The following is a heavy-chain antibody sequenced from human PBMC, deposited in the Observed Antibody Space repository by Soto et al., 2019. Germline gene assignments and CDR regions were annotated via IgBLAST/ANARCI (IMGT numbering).Heavy chain of an antibody. Sequence: PSETLSLTCTVSGDSMATGGHYYNWIRQVPGKGLEWIGYVYYSGATHYTPSLRARAPRTRDTSKNQFSLRLISVTAADTTLYYCARDKDLQPTVWGFWGQGIQVTVSS. CDR2: VYYSGAT. CDR3: ARDKDLQPTVWGF. J-gene: IGHJ4*02. V-gene: IGHV4-31*03. CDR1: GDSMATGGHY. D-gene: IGHD3-16*01.